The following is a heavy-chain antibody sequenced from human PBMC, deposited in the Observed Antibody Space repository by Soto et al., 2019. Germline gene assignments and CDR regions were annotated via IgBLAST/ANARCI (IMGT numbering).Heavy chain of an antibody. CDR1: GYTFTSYG. D-gene: IGHD2-21*02. J-gene: IGHJ6*02. V-gene: IGHV1-18*04. CDR3: ARDQGRKGGEYCGGDCYSRYYYGMDV. Sequence: ASVKVSCKASGYTFTSYGISWVRQAPGQGLEWMGWISAYNGNTNYAQKLQGRVTMTTGTSTSTAYTELRSLRSDDTAVYYCARDQGRKGGEYCGGDCYSRYYYGMDVWGQGTTVTVSS. CDR2: ISAYNGNT.